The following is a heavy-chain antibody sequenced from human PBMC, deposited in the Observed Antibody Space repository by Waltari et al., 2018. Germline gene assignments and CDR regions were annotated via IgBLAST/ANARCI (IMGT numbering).Heavy chain of an antibody. CDR1: GGSLRDESSY. CDR2: ISYSGTT. D-gene: IGHD3-9*01. V-gene: IGHV4-39*01. CDR3: ARGGVNYNNWFDP. Sequence: QLRLQESGPGLVKPSETLSVTCIVSGGSLRDESSYWGWLRQSPEKGLEWIGHISYSGTTFYNPSLISRVTLSVDTLKNQFSLEMTSLTAADTAVYYCARGGVNYNNWFDPWGQGTPVTVSS. J-gene: IGHJ5*02.